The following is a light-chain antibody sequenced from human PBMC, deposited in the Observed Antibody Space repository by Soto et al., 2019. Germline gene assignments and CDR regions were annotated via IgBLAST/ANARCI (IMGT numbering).Light chain of an antibody. CDR2: SAS. V-gene: IGKV1-39*01. J-gene: IGKJ3*01. CDR1: QSIGNY. Sequence: DFQMTQSPSSLSASVGDRVSITCRASQSIGNYLNWYQQKQGKAPNLLIYSASTLQGGGPSRFSGSGSGTDFTLTISSLQPEDFATYYCQQSYTAPFTFGPGTKVDVK. CDR3: QQSYTAPFT.